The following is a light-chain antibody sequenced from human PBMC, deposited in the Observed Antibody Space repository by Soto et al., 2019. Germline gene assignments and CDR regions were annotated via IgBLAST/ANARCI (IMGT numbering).Light chain of an antibody. CDR2: EVS. CDR3: SSYAGTHIV. CDR1: SSDVGGYNY. V-gene: IGLV2-8*01. Sequence: QSALTQPPSASGSPGQSVTISCTGTSSDVGGYNYVSWYQQHPGRAPKLMIYEVSKRPSGVPDRFSGSKSGITASLTVSGLQAEDEADYYCSSYAGTHIVFGIGTKVTVL. J-gene: IGLJ1*01.